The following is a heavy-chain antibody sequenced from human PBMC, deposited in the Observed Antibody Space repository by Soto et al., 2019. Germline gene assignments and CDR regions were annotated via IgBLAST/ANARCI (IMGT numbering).Heavy chain of an antibody. D-gene: IGHD3-16*01. V-gene: IGHV1-8*01. CDR2: MNAKRGDT. CDR1: GYTFSDFD. Sequence: QAHLEQSGAEVKRPGASVKVSCKASGYTFSDFDINWLRQASGQGPEWMGWMNAKRGDTFFAQRFHVKFNMTWDTSLSTAYMEVGSLTSDDTAMYYCARGNPFNYAGFDVWGQGTTVAVSS. CDR3: ARGNPFNYAGFDV. J-gene: IGHJ6*02.